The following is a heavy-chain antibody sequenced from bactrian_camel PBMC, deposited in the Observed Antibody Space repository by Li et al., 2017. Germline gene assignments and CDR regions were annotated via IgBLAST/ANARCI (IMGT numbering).Heavy chain of an antibody. J-gene: IGHJ4*01. D-gene: IGHD3*01. CDR2: ISADGGDT. V-gene: IGHV3S63*01. CDR3: AGGPQFGVCGLHGQFNY. Sequence: HVQLVESGGEPVQAGGSLRLSCAASGFTFDDHDMGWYRQAPECELVSTISADGGDTWYADPVKDRFTISRNNAKTTVYLQMNNLKPEDTAMYYCAGGPQFGVCGLHGQFNYWGRGTQVTVS. CDR1: GFTFDDHD.